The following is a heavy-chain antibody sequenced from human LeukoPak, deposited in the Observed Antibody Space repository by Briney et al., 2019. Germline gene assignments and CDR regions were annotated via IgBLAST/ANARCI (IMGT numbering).Heavy chain of an antibody. CDR2: ISSGGSTM. D-gene: IGHD3-9*01. V-gene: IGHV3-48*03. Sequence: PGGSLRLSCAASGFTFSSYEMNWARQAPGKGLEWVAYISSGGSTMYYTDSVKGRFTISRDNAKNSLFLQMISLRAEDTAVYYCARGHGFLTAYKPPDIWGQGTLVTVSS. J-gene: IGHJ4*02. CDR3: ARGHGFLTAYKPPDI. CDR1: GFTFSSYE.